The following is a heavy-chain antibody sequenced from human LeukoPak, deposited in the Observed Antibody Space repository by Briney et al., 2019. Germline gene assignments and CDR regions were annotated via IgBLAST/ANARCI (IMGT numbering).Heavy chain of an antibody. D-gene: IGHD4-23*01. CDR2: VDPEDGEA. V-gene: IGHV1-69-2*01. CDR3: ATKSTTTVGAFDI. Sequence: ASVKISCKASGYTFIDYYIHWVQQAPGKGLEWMGRVDPEDGEALYAEKFQGRLTITADRSTTTAYMELSSPRSEDTAVYYCATKSTTTVGAFDIWGQGTMVTVSS. J-gene: IGHJ3*02. CDR1: GYTFIDYY.